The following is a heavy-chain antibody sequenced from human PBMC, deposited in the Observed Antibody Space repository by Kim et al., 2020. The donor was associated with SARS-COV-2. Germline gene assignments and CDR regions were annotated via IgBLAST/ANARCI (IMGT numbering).Heavy chain of an antibody. Sequence: GGSLRLSCAASGFTFSSYGMHWVRQAPGKGLEWVAVISYDGSNKYYADSVKGRFTISRDNSKNTLYLQMNSLRAEDTAVYYCAKGKLQLWPGIAVAGKHYYYYGMDVWGQGTTVTVSS. CDR1: GFTFSSYG. CDR2: ISYDGSNK. V-gene: IGHV3-30*18. J-gene: IGHJ6*02. CDR3: AKGKLQLWPGIAVAGKHYYYYGMDV. D-gene: IGHD6-19*01.